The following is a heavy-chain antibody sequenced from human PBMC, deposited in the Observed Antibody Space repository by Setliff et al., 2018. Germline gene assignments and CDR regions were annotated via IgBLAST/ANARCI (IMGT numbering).Heavy chain of an antibody. Sequence: GGSLRLSCVASGSSFRSYAMSWVRQAPGKGLEWVSTLSGSGVSTYYLDSVKGRFTISRDNSKNTLYLQMNSLRTEDTGVYYCARDAAYFDILTGTNYLDPWGQGQWSPSPQ. V-gene: IGHV3-23*01. J-gene: IGHJ5*02. CDR2: LSGSGVST. D-gene: IGHD3-9*01. CDR3: ARDAAYFDILTGTNYLDP. CDR1: GSSFRSYA.